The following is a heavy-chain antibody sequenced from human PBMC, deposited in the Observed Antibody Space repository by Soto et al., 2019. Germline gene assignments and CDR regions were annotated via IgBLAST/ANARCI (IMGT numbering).Heavy chain of an antibody. CDR1: GGTFTSYA. D-gene: IGHD6-6*01. CDR3: ARDGYSSSSYYFDY. CDR2: IIPIFGTA. J-gene: IGHJ4*02. Sequence: QVQLVQSGAEVKKPGSSVKVSCKASGGTFTSYAISWVRRAPEQGLEWMGGIIPIFGTANYAQKIQGRVTITADESTSRAYMELSSLRSEDTDVYYCARDGYSSSSYYFDYCGQGTLVTVSS. V-gene: IGHV1-69*01.